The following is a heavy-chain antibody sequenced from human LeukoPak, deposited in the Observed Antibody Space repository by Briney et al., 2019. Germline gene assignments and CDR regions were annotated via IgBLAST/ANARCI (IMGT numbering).Heavy chain of an antibody. CDR3: AREDGAGLTIFGVVRNICYYGMGV. CDR1: GYTFTSYY. J-gene: IGHJ6*02. Sequence: ASVKVSCKASGYTFTSYYMHWVRQAPGQGLEWMGIINPSGGSTSYAQKFQGRVTMTRDTSTSTVYMELSSLRSEDTAVYYCAREDGAGLTIFGVVRNICYYGMGVWGQGTTVTVSS. D-gene: IGHD3-3*01. CDR2: INPSGGST. V-gene: IGHV1-46*01.